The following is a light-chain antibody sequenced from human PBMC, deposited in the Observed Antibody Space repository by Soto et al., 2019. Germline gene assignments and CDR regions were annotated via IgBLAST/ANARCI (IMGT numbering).Light chain of an antibody. CDR3: CSYETSSTYV. V-gene: IGLV2-23*01. J-gene: IGLJ1*01. Sequence: QSALTQPASVSGSPGQSITISCTGTSSDVGGYNLVSWYQHHPGKTPKLMIYEGSRRPSGVSNRFSASKSGNTASLTISGLQAEDEAEYYCCSYETSSTYVFGSGTKVTVL. CDR2: EGS. CDR1: SSDVGGYNL.